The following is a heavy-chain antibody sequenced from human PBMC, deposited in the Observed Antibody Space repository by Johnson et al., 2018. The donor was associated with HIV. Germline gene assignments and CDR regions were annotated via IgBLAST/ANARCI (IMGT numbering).Heavy chain of an antibody. V-gene: IGHV3-66*01. Sequence: VQLVESGGGLVKPGGSLRLSCAASGFTFSDYYMSWIRQAPGKGLEWVSVIYSTGNTVYAASVKGRFTVSRDNSKNTVYLQMSSLTAEDTAVYYCVRDGRHSSGIWAFDIWGPGTMVAVSS. CDR1: GFTFSDYY. CDR2: IYSTGNT. D-gene: IGHD3-22*01. J-gene: IGHJ3*02. CDR3: VRDGRHSSGIWAFDI.